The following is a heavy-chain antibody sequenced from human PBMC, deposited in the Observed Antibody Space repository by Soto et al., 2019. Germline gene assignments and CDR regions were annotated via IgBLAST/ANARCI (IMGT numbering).Heavy chain of an antibody. Sequence: PGGSLRLSCAASGFTFSDAWMNWVRQAPGKGMEWVARIKSRTDGGTTDYDAPVKGRFTISRDDSKKTLYLQMNSLKTEDTAVYYCTTDPRLLWQHPWGQGTLVTVSS. CDR1: GFTFSDAW. CDR3: TTDPRLLWQHP. CDR2: IKSRTDGGTT. D-gene: IGHD4-17*01. J-gene: IGHJ5*02. V-gene: IGHV3-15*07.